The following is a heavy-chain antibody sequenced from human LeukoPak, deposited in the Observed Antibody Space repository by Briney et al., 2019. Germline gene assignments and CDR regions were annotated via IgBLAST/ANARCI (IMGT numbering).Heavy chain of an antibody. CDR1: GYTFTIYD. D-gene: IGHD7-27*01. V-gene: IGHV1-8*01. CDR3: ARGPPNWGYDY. Sequence: ASVKVSCKASGYTFTIYDFNWVRQATGQRPEWMGWMSPNSGDTGYAQKFQDRVTMTRNTSISTAHMELSSLRSDDTAVYYCARGPPNWGYDYWGPGTLVTVSS. J-gene: IGHJ4*02. CDR2: MSPNSGDT.